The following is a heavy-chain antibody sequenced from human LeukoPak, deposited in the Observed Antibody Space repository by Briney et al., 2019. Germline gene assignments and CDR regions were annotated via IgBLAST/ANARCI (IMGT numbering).Heavy chain of an antibody. J-gene: IGHJ6*03. Sequence: NASETLSLTCAVYGGSFSGYYWSWIRQPPGKGLEWIGEINHSGSTNYNPSLKSRVTISVDTSKNQFSLKLSSVTAADTAVYYCARRRGYSYGPPAGRAYYYYYMDVWGKGTTVTISS. CDR3: ARRRGYSYGPPAGRAYYYYYMDV. CDR2: INHSGST. D-gene: IGHD5-18*01. V-gene: IGHV4-34*01. CDR1: GGSFSGYY.